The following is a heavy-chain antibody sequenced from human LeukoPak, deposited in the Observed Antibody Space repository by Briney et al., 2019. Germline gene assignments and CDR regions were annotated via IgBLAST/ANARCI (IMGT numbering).Heavy chain of an antibody. CDR2: ISAYNGNT. V-gene: IGHV1-18*01. CDR1: GYTFTSYG. D-gene: IGHD3-10*01. J-gene: IGHJ4*02. Sequence: ASVKVSCKASGYTFTSYGISWVRQAPGQGLEWMGWISAYNGNTNYAQKLQGRVTMTTDTSTSTAYMELRSLRSDDTAVYYCARQLIGEGMSWADYWGQGTLVTVSS. CDR3: ARQLIGEGMSWADY.